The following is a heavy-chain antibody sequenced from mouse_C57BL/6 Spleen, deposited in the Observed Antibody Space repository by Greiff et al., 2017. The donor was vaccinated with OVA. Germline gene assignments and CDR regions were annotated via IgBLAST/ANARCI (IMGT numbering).Heavy chain of an antibody. CDR2: IYPGDGET. CDR1: GYAFSSYW. Sequence: VQLQQSGAELVKPGASVKISCKASGYAFSSYWMNWVKQRPGRGLEWIGQIYPGDGETNYNGKFKGKATLTADKSSSTAYRQLSSLTSEDSAVYFCARGYGSSHWYFDVWGTGTTVTVSS. D-gene: IGHD1-1*01. J-gene: IGHJ1*03. V-gene: IGHV1-80*01. CDR3: ARGYGSSHWYFDV.